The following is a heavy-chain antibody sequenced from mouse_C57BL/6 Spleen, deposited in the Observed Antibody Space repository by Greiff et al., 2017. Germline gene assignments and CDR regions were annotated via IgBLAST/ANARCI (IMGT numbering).Heavy chain of an antibody. Sequence: DVMLVESGGGLVKPGGSLKLSCAASGFTFSSYAMSWVRQTPEKRLEWVATISDGGSYTYYPDNVKGRFTISRDNAKNNLYLQMSHLKSEDTAMXYCARDYYGYYYAMDYWGQGTSVTVSS. J-gene: IGHJ4*01. CDR3: ARDYYGYYYAMDY. CDR2: ISDGGSYT. D-gene: IGHD1-1*01. V-gene: IGHV5-4*01. CDR1: GFTFSSYA.